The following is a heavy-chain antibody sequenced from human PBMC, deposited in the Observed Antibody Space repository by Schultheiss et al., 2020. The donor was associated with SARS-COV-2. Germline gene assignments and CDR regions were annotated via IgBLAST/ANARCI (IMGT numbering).Heavy chain of an antibody. CDR3: AGIAVAGTNDY. D-gene: IGHD6-19*01. J-gene: IGHJ4*02. V-gene: IGHV4-4*02. Sequence: SETLSLTCAVSGGSISSSNWWSWVRQPPGKGLEWIGEIYHSGSTNYNPSLKSRVTISVDTSKNQFSLKLSSVTAADTAVYYCAGIAVAGTNDYWGQGTLVTVSS. CDR1: GGSISSSNW. CDR2: IYHSGST.